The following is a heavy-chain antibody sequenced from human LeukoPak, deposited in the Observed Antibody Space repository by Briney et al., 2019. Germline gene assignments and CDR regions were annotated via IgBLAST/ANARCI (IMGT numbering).Heavy chain of an antibody. D-gene: IGHD4-11*01. V-gene: IGHV1-69*13. J-gene: IGHJ6*03. CDR2: IIPIFGTA. Sequence: SVKVSCKASGGTFSSYAISWVRQAPGQGLEWMGGIIPIFGTAYYAQKFQGRVTITADESTSTAYMELSSLRSEDTAVYYCARVPTVTIYYYYYYMDVWGKGTAVTVSS. CDR3: ARVPTVTIYYYYYYMDV. CDR1: GGTFSSYA.